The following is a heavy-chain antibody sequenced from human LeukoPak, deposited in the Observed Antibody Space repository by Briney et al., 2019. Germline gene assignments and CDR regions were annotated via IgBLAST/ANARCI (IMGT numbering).Heavy chain of an antibody. J-gene: IGHJ5*02. CDR1: GYTFTSYD. CDR2: MNPNSGNT. D-gene: IGHD4-23*01. V-gene: IGHV1-8*01. CDR3: ARGSISTVGFDP. Sequence: GASVKVSCKASGYTFTSYDINWVRQATGQGLEWMGWMNPNSGNTGYAQKFQGRVTMTRNTSISTAYMELSGLRSEDTAVYYCARGSISTVGFDPWGQGTLVTVSS.